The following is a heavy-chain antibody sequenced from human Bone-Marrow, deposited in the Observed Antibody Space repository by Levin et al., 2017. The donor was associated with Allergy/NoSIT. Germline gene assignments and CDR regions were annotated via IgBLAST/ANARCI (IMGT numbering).Heavy chain of an antibody. CDR2: VFHTGTT. D-gene: IGHD1-26*01. V-gene: IGHV4-38-2*02. Sequence: PSEALSLTCSVSGYSIRSAYYWGWIRQTPGKGLEWIGSVFHTGTTSYNPSLQSRVTMSRDTSKNHFSLQLRSVTAADTAIYYCVRDGGYQLLPLLSYFDYWGQGVLVTVSS. J-gene: IGHJ4*02. CDR3: VRDGGYQLLPLLSYFDY. CDR1: GYSIRSAYY.